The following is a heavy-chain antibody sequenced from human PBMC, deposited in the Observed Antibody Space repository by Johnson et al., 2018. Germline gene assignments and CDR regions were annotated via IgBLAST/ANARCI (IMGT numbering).Heavy chain of an antibody. Sequence: QVQLVQSGAEVKKPGSSVKVSCKASGGTFSSYAISWVRQAPGQGLEWMGGIIPIFGTANYAQKFQGRVTITADESTGTAYMELSSLRFEDTGGYYCARVPHYYGGRGYPQNDAFVIWGQGTMVTVSS. D-gene: IGHD3-22*01. J-gene: IGHJ3*02. CDR1: GGTFSSYA. CDR3: ARVPHYYGGRGYPQNDAFVI. V-gene: IGHV1-69*12. CDR2: IIPIFGTA.